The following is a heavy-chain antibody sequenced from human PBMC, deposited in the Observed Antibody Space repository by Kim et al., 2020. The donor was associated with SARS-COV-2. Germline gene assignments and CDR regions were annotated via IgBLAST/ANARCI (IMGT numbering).Heavy chain of an antibody. D-gene: IGHD2-15*01. J-gene: IGHJ6*02. CDR1: GYTFTSYG. Sequence: ASVKVSCKASGYTFTSYGTSWVRQAPGQGLEWMGWISAYNGNTNYAQKLQGRVTMTTDTSTSTAYMELRSLRSDDTAVYYCARDFCSGGSCNYYYYGMDVWGQGTTVTVSS. V-gene: IGHV1-18*01. CDR2: ISAYNGNT. CDR3: ARDFCSGGSCNYYYYGMDV.